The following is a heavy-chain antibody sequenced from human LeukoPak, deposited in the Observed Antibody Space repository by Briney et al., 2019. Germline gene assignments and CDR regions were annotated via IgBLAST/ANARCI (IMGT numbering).Heavy chain of an antibody. CDR1: GGSISSSSYY. CDR3: ARDALLDRNRAFDI. CDR2: IYYSGST. V-gene: IGHV4-39*07. J-gene: IGHJ3*02. Sequence: PPETLSLTCTVSGGSISSSSYYWGWIRQPPGKGLEWIGSIYYSGSTYYNPSLKSRVTISVDTSKNQFSLKLSSVTAADTAVYYCARDALLDRNRAFDIWGQGTMVTVSS. D-gene: IGHD1-14*01.